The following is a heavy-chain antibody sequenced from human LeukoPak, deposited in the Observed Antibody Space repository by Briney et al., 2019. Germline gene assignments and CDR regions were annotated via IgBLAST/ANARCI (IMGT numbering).Heavy chain of an antibody. CDR3: ARDPYYYYGMDV. J-gene: IGHJ6*02. CDR2: IIPIFGTA. Sequence: GASVKVSCKASGGTFISYAISWVRQAPGQGLEWMGGIIPIFGTANYAQKFQGRVTITADESTSTAYMELSSLRSEDTAVYYCARDPYYYYGMDVWGQGTTVTVSS. V-gene: IGHV1-69*13. CDR1: GGTFISYA.